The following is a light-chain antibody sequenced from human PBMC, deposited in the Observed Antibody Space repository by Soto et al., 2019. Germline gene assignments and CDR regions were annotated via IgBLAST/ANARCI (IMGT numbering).Light chain of an antibody. J-gene: IGKJ1*01. CDR1: QSVSSN. V-gene: IGKV3-15*01. CDR3: QQYNNWLFWT. CDR2: GAS. Sequence: EIVMTQSPATLSVSPGERATLSCRASQSVSSNLAWYQQKPCQAPRLLIYGASTRATGIPARFSGSGSGTEFTLTISSLQSEDFAVYYCQQYNNWLFWTFGQGTKVEIK.